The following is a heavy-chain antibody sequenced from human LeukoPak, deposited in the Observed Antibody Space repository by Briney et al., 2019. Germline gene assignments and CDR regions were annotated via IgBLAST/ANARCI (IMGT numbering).Heavy chain of an antibody. J-gene: IGHJ6*03. CDR1: GDSMSSYY. CDR2: VSDSGNT. Sequence: SETLSLTCSVSGDSMSSYYWTWMRQPPGKGLEWIGFVSDSGNTDYNPSLKSRVTISVDTSGSQFSLGLTSVTAADSAVYYCARGDGYYYYYMDVWGKGTTVLVSS. V-gene: IGHV4-59*01. CDR3: ARGDGYYYYYMDV. D-gene: IGHD2-2*03.